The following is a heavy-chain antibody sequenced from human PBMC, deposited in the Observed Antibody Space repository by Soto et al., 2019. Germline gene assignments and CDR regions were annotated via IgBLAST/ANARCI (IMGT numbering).Heavy chain of an antibody. D-gene: IGHD3-22*01. J-gene: IGHJ6*02. Sequence: SVKVSCKASGGTFSSYAISWVLQSPLQWLEWMGGIIPIFGTANYAQKFQGRVTITADKSTSTAYMELSSLRSDDTAVYYCASKEFYDSSGGHMDVWGQGTTVTVSS. V-gene: IGHV1-69*06. CDR3: ASKEFYDSSGGHMDV. CDR1: GGTFSSYA. CDR2: IIPIFGTA.